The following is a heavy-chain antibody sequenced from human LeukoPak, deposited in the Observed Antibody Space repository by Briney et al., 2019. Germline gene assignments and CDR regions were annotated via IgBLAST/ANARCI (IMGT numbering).Heavy chain of an antibody. CDR2: IIPIFGTA. D-gene: IGHD3-3*01. Sequence: SVKVSCKASGGTFSSYAISWVRQAPGQGLEWMGGIIPIFGTANYAQKFQGRVTITADESTSTAYMELSSLRSEDTAVYYCARTRLEWSQFDYWGQGTLVTVSS. J-gene: IGHJ4*02. CDR1: GGTFSSYA. V-gene: IGHV1-69*13. CDR3: ARTRLEWSQFDY.